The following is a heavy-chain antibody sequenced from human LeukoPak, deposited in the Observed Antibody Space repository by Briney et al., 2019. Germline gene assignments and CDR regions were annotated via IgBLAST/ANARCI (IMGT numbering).Heavy chain of an antibody. J-gene: IGHJ4*02. CDR3: ARAVYGSGDYPFDY. CDR2: IYYSGST. D-gene: IGHD3-10*01. Sequence: PLETLSLTCTVSGGSISTFHWSWIRQPPGKGLEWIGYIYYSGSTDYNPSLRSRVSISVDTSKNQFSLNLNFVTAADTAVYYCARAVYGSGDYPFDYWGQGTLVTVSS. CDR1: GGSISTFH. V-gene: IGHV4-59*01.